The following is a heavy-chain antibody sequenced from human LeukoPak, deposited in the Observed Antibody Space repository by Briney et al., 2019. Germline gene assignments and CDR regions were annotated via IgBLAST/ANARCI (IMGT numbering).Heavy chain of an antibody. Sequence: GGSLRLSCSASGLTFSSYAMHWVRQAPGKGLEYVSAISSDGGSTYYADSVKGRFTISRDSSKNTLLLQMGSLRTEDTAVYYCVGFDTSGYSTDYWGQGTLVTVSS. CDR1: GLTFSSYA. V-gene: IGHV3-64D*06. D-gene: IGHD3-22*01. J-gene: IGHJ4*02. CDR3: VGFDTSGYSTDY. CDR2: ISSDGGST.